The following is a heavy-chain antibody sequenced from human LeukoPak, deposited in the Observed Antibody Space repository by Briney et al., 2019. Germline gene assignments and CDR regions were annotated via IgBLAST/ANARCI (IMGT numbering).Heavy chain of an antibody. CDR3: ARNPLLYDSSGYYTYWYFDL. CDR2: IYYSGST. J-gene: IGHJ2*01. Sequence: SDTLSLTCTVSGGSISSYYWSWIRQPPGNGLEWIGYIYYSGSTNYNPSLNSRVTISVDTSKHQFSLKLSSVTAADTAVYYCARNPLLYDSSGYYTYWYFDLWGRGTLVTVSS. D-gene: IGHD3-22*01. V-gene: IGHV4-59*08. CDR1: GGSISSYY.